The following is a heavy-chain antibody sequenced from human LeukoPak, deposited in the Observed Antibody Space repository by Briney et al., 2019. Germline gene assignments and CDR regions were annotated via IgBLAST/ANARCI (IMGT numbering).Heavy chain of an antibody. V-gene: IGHV3-33*01. CDR2: IRYDGSNK. CDR3: ARDGDYYGSGSYYNRRHYFDY. J-gene: IGHJ4*02. D-gene: IGHD3-10*01. Sequence: GGSLRLSCAASGFTFSSYGMHWVRQAPGKGLEWVAVIRYDGSNKYYADSVKGRFTISRDNSKNTLYLQMNSLRAEDTAVYYSARDGDYYGSGSYYNRRHYFDYWGQGTLVTVSS. CDR1: GFTFSSYG.